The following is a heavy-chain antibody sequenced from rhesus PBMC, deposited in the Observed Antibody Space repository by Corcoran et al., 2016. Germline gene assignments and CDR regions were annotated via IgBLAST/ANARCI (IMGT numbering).Heavy chain of an antibody. J-gene: IGHJ4*01. CDR1: GGSISGGYY. CDR2: YFGKRATT. D-gene: IGHD5-36*01. V-gene: IGHV4S7*01. CDR3: AREEYSYGYGSGY. Sequence: QVQLQESGPGLMKPSETLSLTCAVSGGSISGGYYWGWIRQHPGKGLEWIGNYFGKRATTYSNPHLKSRVTISKDTSKNQFSLKLSSVTAADTAVYYWAREEYSYGYGSGYWGQGVLVTVSS.